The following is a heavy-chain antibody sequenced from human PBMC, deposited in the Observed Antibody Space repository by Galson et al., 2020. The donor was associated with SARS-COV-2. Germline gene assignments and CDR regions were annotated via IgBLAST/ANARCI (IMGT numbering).Heavy chain of an antibody. Sequence: KIGEYLKISCAASGFTFSDYYMSWIRQAPGKGLEWVSYISSSSSYTNYADSVKGRFTISRDNAKNSLYLQMNSLRAEDTAVYYCARDPHYGGKSHYDYWGQVTLVTVSS. CDR1: GFTFSDYY. J-gene: IGHJ4*02. CDR3: ARDPHYGGKSHYDY. V-gene: IGHV3-11*06. CDR2: ISSSSSYT. D-gene: IGHD4-17*01.